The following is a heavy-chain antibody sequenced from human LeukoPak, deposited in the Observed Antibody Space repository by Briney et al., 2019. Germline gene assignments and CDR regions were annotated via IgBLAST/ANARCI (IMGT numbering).Heavy chain of an antibody. J-gene: IGHJ4*02. Sequence: SVEVSCKASGGTFSSYAVSGVRQAPGQGLEWMGRIIPIFGIANYAQKFQGRVTITADKSTSTAYMELSSPRSEDTAVYYCARAVYDSSGYYLWGWGQGTLVTVSS. V-gene: IGHV1-69*04. CDR1: GGTFSSYA. D-gene: IGHD3-22*01. CDR3: ARAVYDSSGYYLWG. CDR2: IIPIFGIA.